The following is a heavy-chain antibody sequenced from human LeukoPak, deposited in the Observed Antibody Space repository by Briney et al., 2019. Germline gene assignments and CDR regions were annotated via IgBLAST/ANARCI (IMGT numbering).Heavy chain of an antibody. CDR2: IWYDEITK. Sequence: GGSLRLSCVASGFTFRSYGIHWVRQAPGKGLEWLAFIWYDEITKDYADSVKGRFTISRDNSKNTLYLQMNSLRAEDTAVYYCARAWYIAAAGPFDIWGQGTMVTVSS. J-gene: IGHJ3*02. V-gene: IGHV3-30*02. CDR1: GFTFRSYG. CDR3: ARAWYIAAAGPFDI. D-gene: IGHD6-13*01.